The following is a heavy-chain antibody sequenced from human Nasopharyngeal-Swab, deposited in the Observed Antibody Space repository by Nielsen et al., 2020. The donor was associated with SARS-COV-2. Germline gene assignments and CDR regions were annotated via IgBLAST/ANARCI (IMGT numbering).Heavy chain of an antibody. V-gene: IGHV3-30*04. J-gene: IGHJ4*02. CDR2: ISYDGSNK. CDR3: ARVAPMAGTGFDY. D-gene: IGHD6-19*01. Sequence: GESLKISCAASGFTFSSYSIHWVRQAPGKGLEWVAVISYDGSNKYYTDSVKGRFTISRDNSKNTLYLQMNSLRAEDTAVYYCARVAPMAGTGFDYWGQGTLVTVSS. CDR1: GFTFSSYS.